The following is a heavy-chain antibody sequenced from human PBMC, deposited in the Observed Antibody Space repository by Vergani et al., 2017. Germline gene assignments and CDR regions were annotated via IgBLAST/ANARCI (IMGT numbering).Heavy chain of an antibody. D-gene: IGHD3-22*01. CDR3: ARDLRRYYYDSSGYHLDY. V-gene: IGHV1-69*11. J-gene: IGHJ4*02. CDR1: GGTFSSYA. CDR2: IIPILGTA. Sequence: QVQLVQSGAEVKKPGSSVKVSCKASGGTFSSYAISWVRQAPGQGLEWMGRIIPILGTANYAQKFQGRVTITADESTSTAYMELSSLRSEDTAVYYCARDLRRYYYDSSGYHLDYWGQGTLVTVSS.